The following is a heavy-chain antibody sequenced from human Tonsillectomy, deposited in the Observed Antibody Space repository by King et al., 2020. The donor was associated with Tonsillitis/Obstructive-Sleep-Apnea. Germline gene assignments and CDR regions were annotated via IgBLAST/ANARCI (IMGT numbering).Heavy chain of an antibody. Sequence: VQLVESGGGVVQPGRSLRLSCAASGFTFSSYGMHWVRQAPGKGLEWVALIWYDGSNKYYPDSVKGRFTISRDNSKNTLYLQMDSLRAEDTAVYYCARETTPAYGDSLFDYWGQGTLVTVSS. CDR2: IWYDGSNK. V-gene: IGHV3-33*01. CDR3: ARETTPAYGDSLFDY. CDR1: GFTFSSYG. D-gene: IGHD4-17*01. J-gene: IGHJ4*02.